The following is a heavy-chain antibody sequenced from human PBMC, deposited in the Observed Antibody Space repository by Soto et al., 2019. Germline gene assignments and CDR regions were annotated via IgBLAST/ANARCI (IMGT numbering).Heavy chain of an antibody. J-gene: IGHJ4*02. CDR1: GFTFSRYS. Sequence: QVQLVASGGGVVQPGRSLRLSCAASGFTFSRYSMHWVRQAPGKGLEWVAAISYDEANESYADSVKGRFTISRDISKNTLFLQMNSLRPEDTAVYFCSRAPFDSSGYFAYWGQGTLVTVSS. CDR2: ISYDEANE. D-gene: IGHD3-22*01. CDR3: SRAPFDSSGYFAY. V-gene: IGHV3-30-3*01.